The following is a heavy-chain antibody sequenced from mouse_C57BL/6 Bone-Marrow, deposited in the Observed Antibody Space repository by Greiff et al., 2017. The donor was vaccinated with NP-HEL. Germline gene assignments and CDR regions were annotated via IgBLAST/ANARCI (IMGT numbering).Heavy chain of an antibody. V-gene: IGHV1-19*01. J-gene: IGHJ2*01. CDR2: INPYNGGT. Sequence: SGPVLVKPGASVKMSCKASGYTFTDYYMNWVKQSHGKSLEWIGVINPYNGGTSYNQKFKGKATLTVDKSSSTAYMELNSLTSEDSAVYYCARRGTGYYFDYWGQGNTLTVSS. CDR1: GYTFTDYY. D-gene: IGHD3-3*01. CDR3: ARRGTGYYFDY.